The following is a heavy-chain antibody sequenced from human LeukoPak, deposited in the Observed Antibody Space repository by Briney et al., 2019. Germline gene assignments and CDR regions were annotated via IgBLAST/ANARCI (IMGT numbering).Heavy chain of an antibody. J-gene: IGHJ5*02. V-gene: IGHV3-30*18. CDR1: GFTFSSYG. CDR3: AKGRWLRKLGGLDP. D-gene: IGHD5-24*01. Sequence: GRSLRLSCAASGFTFSSYGMHWVRQAPGKGLEWVAVISYDGSNKYYADSVKGRITISRDNSKNTLYLQMNSLRAEDTAEYYCAKGRWLRKLGGLDPWGQGTLVTVSS. CDR2: ISYDGSNK.